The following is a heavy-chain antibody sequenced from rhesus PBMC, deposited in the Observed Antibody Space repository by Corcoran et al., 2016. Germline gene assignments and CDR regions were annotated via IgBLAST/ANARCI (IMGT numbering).Heavy chain of an antibody. J-gene: IGHJ4*01. V-gene: IGHV4-76*01. CDR3: ARDPGTVGDY. Sequence: QVQLQESGPGVVKPSETLSLTCAVSGYSISSGYDWSWIRQPPGKGLEWIGYIYGSSGRTNYNPSLKNRVTISKYTSKNQFSLKLSAVTAADMAVYYCARDPGTVGDYWGQGVLVTVSS. CDR1: GYSISSGYD. D-gene: IGHD5-24*01. CDR2: IYGSSGRT.